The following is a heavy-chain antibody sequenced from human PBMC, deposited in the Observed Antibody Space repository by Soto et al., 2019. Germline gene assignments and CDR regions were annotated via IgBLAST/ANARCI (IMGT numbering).Heavy chain of an antibody. CDR1: GGTFSSYA. J-gene: IGHJ6*02. V-gene: IGHV1-69*13. Sequence: GASVKVSCKASGGTFSSYAISWVRQAPGQGLEWTGGIIPIFGTANYAQKFQGRVTITADESTSTAYMELSSLRSEDTAVYYCARDGSAQDEYYYYYGMDVWGQGTTVTVSS. D-gene: IGHD3-10*01. CDR2: IIPIFGTA. CDR3: ARDGSAQDEYYYYYGMDV.